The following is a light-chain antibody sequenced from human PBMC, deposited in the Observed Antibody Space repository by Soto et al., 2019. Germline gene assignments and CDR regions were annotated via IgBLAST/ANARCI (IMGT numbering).Light chain of an antibody. CDR3: QSYDSSLSTDV. V-gene: IGLV1-40*01. CDR1: SSNIGTGYD. Sequence: QSVLTQPPSVSGAPGQRVTISCTGSSSNIGTGYDVHWYQQLPGTAPKVLIYGSTNRPSGVPDRFSGSKSGTPASLAITGLQAEDEADYYCQSYDSSLSTDVFGTGTKVTVL. CDR2: GST. J-gene: IGLJ1*01.